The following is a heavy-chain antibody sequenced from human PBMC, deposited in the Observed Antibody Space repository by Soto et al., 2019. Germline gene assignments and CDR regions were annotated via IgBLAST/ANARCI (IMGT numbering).Heavy chain of an antibody. V-gene: IGHV4-39*01. CDR1: GGSISSSSYY. Sequence: SETLSLTCTVSGGSISSSSYYWGWIRQPPGKGLEWIGSIYYSGSTYYNPSLKSRVTISVDTSKNQFSLKLSSVTAADTAVYYCARQIVSTVTIAYYFDYWGQGTLVTVSS. CDR3: ARQIVSTVTIAYYFDY. CDR2: IYYSGST. D-gene: IGHD4-17*01. J-gene: IGHJ4*02.